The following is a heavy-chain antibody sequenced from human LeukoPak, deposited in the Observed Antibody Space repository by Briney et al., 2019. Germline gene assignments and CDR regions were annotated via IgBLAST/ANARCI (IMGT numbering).Heavy chain of an antibody. CDR2: INHSGST. D-gene: IGHD6-19*01. Sequence: SETLSLTCAVYGGSFSGYYWSWIRQPPGKGLEWIGEINHSGSTSYNPSLKSRVTISVDTSKNQFSLKLSSVTAADTAVYYCARAWLVRGFDYWGQGTLVTVSP. V-gene: IGHV4-34*01. CDR3: ARAWLVRGFDY. J-gene: IGHJ4*02. CDR1: GGSFSGYY.